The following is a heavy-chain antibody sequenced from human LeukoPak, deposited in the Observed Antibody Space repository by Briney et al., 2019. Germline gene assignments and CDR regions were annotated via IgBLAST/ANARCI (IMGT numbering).Heavy chain of an antibody. Sequence: GGSLRLSCAASGFTFSNAWMNWVRQAPGKGLEWVGRIKSKTDGGTTDYAAPVKGRFTISRDDSKNTLYLQMNSLKTEDTAVYYCTTDWEWELRRWFDYWGQGTLVTVSS. J-gene: IGHJ4*02. D-gene: IGHD1-26*01. CDR2: IKSKTDGGTT. V-gene: IGHV3-15*07. CDR3: TTDWEWELRRWFDY. CDR1: GFTFSNAW.